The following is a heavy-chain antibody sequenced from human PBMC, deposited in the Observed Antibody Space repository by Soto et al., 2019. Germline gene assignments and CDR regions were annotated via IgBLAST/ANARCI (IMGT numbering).Heavy chain of an antibody. V-gene: IGHV1-8*01. CDR2: MNPNSGNT. Sequence: ASVKVSCKASGYTFTSYDINWVRQATGQGLEWMGWMNPNSGNTGYAQKFQGRVTMTRNTSISTAYMELSSLRSEDTAVYYCARGRGWSNGMDVWGQGTTVTVSS. CDR1: GYTFTSYD. J-gene: IGHJ6*02. CDR3: ARGRGWSNGMDV. D-gene: IGHD6-19*01.